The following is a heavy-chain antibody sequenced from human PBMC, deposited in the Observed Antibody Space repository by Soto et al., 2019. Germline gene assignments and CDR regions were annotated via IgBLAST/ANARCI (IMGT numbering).Heavy chain of an antibody. J-gene: IGHJ4*02. D-gene: IGHD2-21*02. CDR3: AREGLYCGGDCPYY. Sequence: SETLSLTCAVSGGSFSGYYWSWIRQPPGKGLEWIGEINHSGSTNYNPSLRSRVIMSVDTSKNHFSLKLTSVTAADTAVYYCAREGLYCGGDCPYYWGQGTLVTVS. CDR1: GGSFSGYY. V-gene: IGHV4-34*01. CDR2: INHSGST.